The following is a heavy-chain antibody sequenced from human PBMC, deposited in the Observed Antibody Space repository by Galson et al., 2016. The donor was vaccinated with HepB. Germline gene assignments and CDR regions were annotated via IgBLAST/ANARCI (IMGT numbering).Heavy chain of an antibody. CDR3: AKADIVVVLGTTSPFDY. Sequence: SLRLSCAASGFTLSSYWVHWVRQAPGKGLVWVSRINGDGGSTSYADSVKGRFTISRDNAKNTLYLQMNSLRAEDTAVYYCAKADIVVVLGTTSPFDYWGQGTLVTVSS. D-gene: IGHD2-15*01. J-gene: IGHJ4*02. CDR1: GFTLSSYW. CDR2: INGDGGST. V-gene: IGHV3-74*01.